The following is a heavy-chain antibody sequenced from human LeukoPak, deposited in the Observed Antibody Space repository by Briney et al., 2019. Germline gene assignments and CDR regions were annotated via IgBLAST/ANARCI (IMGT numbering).Heavy chain of an antibody. CDR3: ARVVVGVSTDYFDY. CDR1: GFTFSSYG. V-gene: IGHV3-30*03. D-gene: IGHD3-16*01. J-gene: IGHJ4*02. Sequence: GGSLRLSCAASGFTFSSYGMHWVRQAPGKGLEWVAVISYDGSNKYYADSVKGRFTISRDNSKNTLYLQMNSLRAEDTAVYYCARVVVGVSTDYFDYWGQGTLVTVSS. CDR2: ISYDGSNK.